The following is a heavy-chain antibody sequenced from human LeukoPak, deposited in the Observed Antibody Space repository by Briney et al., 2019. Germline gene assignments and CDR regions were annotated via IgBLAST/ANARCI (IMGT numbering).Heavy chain of an antibody. V-gene: IGHV4-34*01. CDR2: INHTGNT. CDR3: ARREVVGIVPTIPLSDS. Sequence: SETLSLTCAMYGESISGYQWSWIRQPPGKGLEWIGEINHTGNTNYNPSLKSRVSISLDTSKNQFSLNLNSVTAADTAVYLCARREVVGIVPTIPLSDSWDLGSLVIVSS. CDR1: GESISGYQ. D-gene: IGHD5-12*01. J-gene: IGHJ4*02.